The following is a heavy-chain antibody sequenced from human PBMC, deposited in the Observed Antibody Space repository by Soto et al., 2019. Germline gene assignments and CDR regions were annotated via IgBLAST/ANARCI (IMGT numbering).Heavy chain of an antibody. V-gene: IGHV3-23*01. D-gene: IGHD1-1*01. CDR2: ISGSGGST. CDR1: GFTFSTYA. CDR3: AKKSGTGMDV. J-gene: IGHJ6*02. Sequence: GGSLRLSCAASGFTFSTYAVSWVRQAPGKGLEWVSSISGSGGSTHYADSVKGRFTISRDNSKNTVYLQMNSLRAEDTAVYYCAKKSGTGMDVWGQGTTVTVSS.